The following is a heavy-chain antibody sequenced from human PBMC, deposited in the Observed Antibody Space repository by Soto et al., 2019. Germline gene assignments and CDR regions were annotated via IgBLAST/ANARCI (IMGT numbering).Heavy chain of an antibody. J-gene: IGHJ4*02. D-gene: IGHD5-12*01. V-gene: IGHV3-23*01. Sequence: EVQLLESGGGLVQPGGSLRLSCAASGFTFSTYALSWVRQAPGKGLEWVSAITGNGGSTYYADSVKGRFTISRDNSKNTLYLQMNSLRAEDTAVYYCAKNSAATIRVGYDYWGQVTLVTVSS. CDR2: ITGNGGST. CDR1: GFTFSTYA. CDR3: AKNSAATIRVGYDY.